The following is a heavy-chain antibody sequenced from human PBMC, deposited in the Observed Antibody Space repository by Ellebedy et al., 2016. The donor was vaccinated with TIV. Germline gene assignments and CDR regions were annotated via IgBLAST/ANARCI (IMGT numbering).Heavy chain of an antibody. J-gene: IGHJ5*02. CDR1: GYTFTSYG. Sequence: ASVKVSXKASGYTFTSYGISWVRQAPGQGLEWMGWISAYNGNTNYAQKLQGRVTMTTDTSTSTAYMELRSLRSDDTAVYYCARDSGLRYCSSTSCTNWFDPWGQGTLVTVSS. V-gene: IGHV1-18*01. CDR2: ISAYNGNT. CDR3: ARDSGLRYCSSTSCTNWFDP. D-gene: IGHD2-2*01.